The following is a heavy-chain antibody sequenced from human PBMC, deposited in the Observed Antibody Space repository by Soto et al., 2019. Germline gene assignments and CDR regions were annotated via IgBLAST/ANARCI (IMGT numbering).Heavy chain of an antibody. CDR3: ARVSIVGATTVPYYYSGMDV. D-gene: IGHD1-26*01. J-gene: IGHJ6*02. CDR2: IYYSGST. Sequence: SETLSLTCTVSGGSISSYYWSWIRQPPGKGLEWIGYIYYSGSTNYNPSLKSRVTISVDTSKNQFSLKLSSVTAADTAVYYCARVSIVGATTVPYYYSGMDVWGQGNTVTVSS. V-gene: IGHV4-59*01. CDR1: GGSISSYY.